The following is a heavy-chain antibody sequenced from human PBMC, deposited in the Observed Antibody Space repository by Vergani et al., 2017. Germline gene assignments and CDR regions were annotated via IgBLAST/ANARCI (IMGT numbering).Heavy chain of an antibody. CDR1: EYTFTSYY. CDR3: ARRGYCSSTSCYATISDYYGMDV. V-gene: IGHV1-46*01. D-gene: IGHD2-2*01. CDR2: INPSGGST. Sequence: QVQLVQSGAEVKKPGASVKVSCKASEYTFTSYYMHWVRQAPGQGLEWMGIINPSGGSTSYAQKFQGRVTMTRDTSTSTVYMELSSLRSEDTAVYYCARRGYCSSTSCYATISDYYGMDVWGQGTTVTVSS. J-gene: IGHJ6*02.